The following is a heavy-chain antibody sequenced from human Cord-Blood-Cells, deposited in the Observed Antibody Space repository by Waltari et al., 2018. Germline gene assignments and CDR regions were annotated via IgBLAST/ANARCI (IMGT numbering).Heavy chain of an antibody. Sequence: QVQLQESGPGLVKPSQTLSLTCTVSGGSIRSGGYSWSWIRQHPGKGLEWIGYIYYSGSTYYNPSLKSRVTISVDTSKNQFSLKLSSVTAADTAVYYCVTSSNYYYYYYMDVWGKGTTVTVSS. V-gene: IGHV4-31*03. CDR3: VTSSNYYYYYYMDV. J-gene: IGHJ6*03. CDR2: IYYSGST. CDR1: GGSIRSGGYS. D-gene: IGHD4-4*01.